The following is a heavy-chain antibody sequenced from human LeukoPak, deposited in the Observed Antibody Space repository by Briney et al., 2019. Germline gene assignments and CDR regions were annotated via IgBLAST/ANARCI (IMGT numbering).Heavy chain of an antibody. Sequence: SETLSLTCTVPGYSISSGYYWGWIRQPPGNGLEWIGSIYHSGSTYYNPSLKSRVTISVDTSKNQFSLKLSSVTAADTAVYYCARYVVVVAARDYYMDVWGKGTTVTVSS. D-gene: IGHD2-15*01. J-gene: IGHJ6*03. CDR2: IYHSGST. CDR1: GYSISSGYY. CDR3: ARYVVVVAARDYYMDV. V-gene: IGHV4-38-2*02.